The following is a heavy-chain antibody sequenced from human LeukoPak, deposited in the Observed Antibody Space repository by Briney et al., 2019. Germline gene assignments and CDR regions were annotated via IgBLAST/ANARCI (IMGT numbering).Heavy chain of an antibody. CDR2: IGNTET. J-gene: IGHJ4*02. V-gene: IGHV3-23*01. Sequence: SGGSLRLSCATSGFPFETNAMSWVRQAPGKGLEWVATIGNTETFYADSVTGRFTISRDNSKNTVNLQMNRLRVEDTAIYYCAKDWIQFNRVFDCFDSWGQGTPVTVSS. CDR3: AKDWIQFNRVFDCFDS. D-gene: IGHD5-18*01. CDR1: GFPFETNA.